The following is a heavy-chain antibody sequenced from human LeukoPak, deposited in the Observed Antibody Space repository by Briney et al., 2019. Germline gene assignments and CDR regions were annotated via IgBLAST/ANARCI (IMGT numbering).Heavy chain of an antibody. V-gene: IGHV1-46*01. J-gene: IGHJ5*02. D-gene: IGHD3-9*01. CDR1: GYTFTSYY. Sequence: ASVKVSCKASGYTFTSYYMHWVRQAPGQGLEWMGIINPSGGSTSYAQKFQGRVTMTRDTSTSTVYMELSSLRSEDTAVYYCARAGVVSYYDILTGYYSPSGFDPWGQGTLATVSS. CDR3: ARAGVVSYYDILTGYYSPSGFDP. CDR2: INPSGGST.